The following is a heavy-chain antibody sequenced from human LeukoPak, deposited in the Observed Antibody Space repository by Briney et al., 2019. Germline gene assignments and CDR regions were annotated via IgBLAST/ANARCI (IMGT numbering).Heavy chain of an antibody. D-gene: IGHD2/OR15-2a*01. J-gene: IGHJ4*02. CDR1: GFSFSDYS. CDR2: ISPRSSYR. CDR3: ASSTWVAPPAY. Sequence: KPGGSLRLSCTASGFSFSDYSINWVRQAPGKGLEWVSSISPRSSYRYYADSVKGRFTISRDNSKNTLHLQMNSLRAEDTAVYYCASSTWVAPPAYWGQGTLVTVSS. V-gene: IGHV3-21*01.